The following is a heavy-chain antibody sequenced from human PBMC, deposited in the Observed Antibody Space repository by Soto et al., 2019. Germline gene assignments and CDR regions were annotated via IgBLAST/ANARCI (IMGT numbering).Heavy chain of an antibody. V-gene: IGHV4-59*01. CDR2: IYYSGST. CDR3: ASGDYDFWSGYYFYGMDV. J-gene: IGHJ6*02. CDR1: GGSISSYY. D-gene: IGHD3-3*01. Sequence: SETLSLTCTVSGGSISSYYWSWIRQPPGKGLEWIGYIYYSGSTNYNPSLKSRVTISVDTSKNQFSLKLSSVTAADTAVYYCASGDYDFWSGYYFYGMDVWGPGTTVTVS.